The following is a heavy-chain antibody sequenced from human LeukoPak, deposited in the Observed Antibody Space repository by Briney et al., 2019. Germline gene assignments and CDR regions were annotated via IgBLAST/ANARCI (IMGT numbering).Heavy chain of an antibody. CDR3: ARALRYYSDSSGYAFDY. CDR1: GGTFRSFA. Sequence: SVKVSCKASGGTFRSFAISWVRQAPGQGLEWMGGIIPIFRIANYAQKFQGRVTITADESTSTAYMELSSLRSEDTAVYYCARALRYYSDSSGYAFDYWGQGTLVTVSS. D-gene: IGHD3-22*01. V-gene: IGHV1-69*01. J-gene: IGHJ4*02. CDR2: IIPIFRIA.